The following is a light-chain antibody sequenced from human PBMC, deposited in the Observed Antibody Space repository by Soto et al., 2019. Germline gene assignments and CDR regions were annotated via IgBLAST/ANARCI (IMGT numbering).Light chain of an antibody. CDR1: SSDVV. V-gene: IGLV2-11*01. CDR2: YVT. Sequence: QSALTQPRSVSGSPGQSVTISCIGTSSDVVSWYQRHPDKAPKLIIYYVTQRPSGVPDRFSASKSGNTASLTISGLQAEDEAHYYCCSSAGGFTWVFGGGTKLTVL. J-gene: IGLJ3*02. CDR3: CSSAGGFTWV.